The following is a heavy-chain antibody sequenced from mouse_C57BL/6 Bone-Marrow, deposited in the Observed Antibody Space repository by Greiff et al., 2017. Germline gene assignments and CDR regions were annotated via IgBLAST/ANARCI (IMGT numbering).Heavy chain of an antibody. CDR2: IWAGGST. CDR1: GFSLTSYG. J-gene: IGHJ2*01. Sequence: VKLVESGPGLVVPSQSLSITCTVSGFSLTSYGVHWVRQPPGKGLEWLGVIWAGGSTNNNSTLMSRLSISTDNSNSQVFLKMNSLQTDDTAMYYCARDRPSYFDYWGQGKALTVSS. V-gene: IGHV2-9*02. CDR3: ARDRPSYFDY.